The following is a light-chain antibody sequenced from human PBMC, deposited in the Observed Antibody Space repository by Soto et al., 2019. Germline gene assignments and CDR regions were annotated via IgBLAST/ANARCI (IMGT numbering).Light chain of an antibody. Sequence: DIQMTQSPSTLSASVGDRVTITCRASQSISNWLAWYQQKPGKAPKLLIYKAINLQSGVPSRFSGSGSGTEFSLTISGLHPDDFATYYRQRSNDFQYVFGQGTKL. CDR3: QRSNDFQYV. V-gene: IGKV1-5*03. CDR2: KAI. CDR1: QSISNW. J-gene: IGKJ2*01.